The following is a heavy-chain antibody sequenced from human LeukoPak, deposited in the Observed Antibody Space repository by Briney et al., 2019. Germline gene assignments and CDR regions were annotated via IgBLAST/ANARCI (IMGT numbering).Heavy chain of an antibody. V-gene: IGHV3-66*01. D-gene: IGHD2-15*01. Sequence: GGSLRLSCAASGFTVSSNYMSWVRQAPGKGLEWVSVIYSGGSTYYADSVKGRFTISRDSSKNTLYLQMNSLRAEDTAVYYCARDPGYCSGGSCYSFLYWGQGTLVTVSS. CDR3: ARDPGYCSGGSCYSFLY. J-gene: IGHJ4*02. CDR2: IYSGGST. CDR1: GFTVSSNY.